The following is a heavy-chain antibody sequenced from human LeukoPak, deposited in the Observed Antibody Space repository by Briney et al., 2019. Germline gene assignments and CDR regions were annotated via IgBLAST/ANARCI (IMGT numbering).Heavy chain of an antibody. CDR3: ARGALLGAPPPRNWFDP. J-gene: IGHJ5*02. V-gene: IGHV1-46*01. CDR1: GYTFTSYY. D-gene: IGHD3-10*01. CDR2: INPSGGST. Sequence: GASVKVSCKASGYTFTSYYMHWVRQAPGQGLEWMGIINPSGGSTSYAQKFQGRVTMTRDTSTSTVYMELSSLRSEETAVYYCARGALLGAPPPRNWFDPWGQGTLVTVSS.